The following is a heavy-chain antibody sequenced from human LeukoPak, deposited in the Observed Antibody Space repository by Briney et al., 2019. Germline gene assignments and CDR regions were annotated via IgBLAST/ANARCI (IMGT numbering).Heavy chain of an antibody. Sequence: GGSLRLSCAASGFTFSSYAMHWVRQAPGKGLEWVAVISYDGSNNYYADSVKGRFTISRDNSKNTLYLQMNSLRAEDTAVYYCARAAGDFWSGYFDYWGQGTLVTVSS. CDR1: GFTFSSYA. J-gene: IGHJ4*02. CDR3: ARAAGDFWSGYFDY. V-gene: IGHV3-30-3*01. CDR2: ISYDGSNN. D-gene: IGHD3-3*01.